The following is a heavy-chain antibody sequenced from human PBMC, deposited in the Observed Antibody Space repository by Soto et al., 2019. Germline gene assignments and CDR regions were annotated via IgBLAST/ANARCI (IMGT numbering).Heavy chain of an antibody. CDR1: GFFISSGNY. Sequence: SETLSLTCAVSGFFISSGNYWGWIRKPPGKGLEWIGSIFHGGNTYYNPSLKSRVTISVDMSKNQFSLKLNSVTAGDTAVYYCARARWYDAFDVWGQGTVVTVSS. V-gene: IGHV4-38-2*01. J-gene: IGHJ3*01. CDR2: IFHGGNT. D-gene: IGHD2-15*01. CDR3: ARARWYDAFDV.